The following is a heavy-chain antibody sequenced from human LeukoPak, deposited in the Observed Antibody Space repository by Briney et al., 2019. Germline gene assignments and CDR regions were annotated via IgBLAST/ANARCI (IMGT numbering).Heavy chain of an antibody. CDR2: IYYSGST. V-gene: IGHV4-39*07. Sequence: SETLSLTCTVSGGSISSSSYYWGWIRQPPGKGLEWIGSIYYSGSTYYNPSLKSRVTISVDTSKNQFSLKLSSVTAADTAVYYCARDLTGVTPEVDYWGQGTLVTVSS. CDR1: GGSISSSSYY. CDR3: ARDLTGVTPEVDY. D-gene: IGHD4-23*01. J-gene: IGHJ4*02.